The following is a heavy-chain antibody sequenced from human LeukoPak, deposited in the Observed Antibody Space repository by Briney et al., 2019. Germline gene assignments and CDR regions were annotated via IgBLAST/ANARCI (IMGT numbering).Heavy chain of an antibody. CDR1: GYTFTDYP. CDR3: ATEGGVAGFDY. V-gene: IGHV7-4-1*02. Sequence: ASVKVSCKTSGYTFTDYPINWVRQAPGQGLEWMGWINTHTRNPTYAQGLTGRFVFSLDTSVTTTYLQINSLKADDTAVYYCATEGGVAGFDYWGQGTLVTVSS. CDR2: INTHTRNP. J-gene: IGHJ4*02. D-gene: IGHD6-19*01.